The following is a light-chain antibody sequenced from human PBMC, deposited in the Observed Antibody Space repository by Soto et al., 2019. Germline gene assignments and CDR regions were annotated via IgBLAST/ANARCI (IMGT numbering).Light chain of an antibody. Sequence: QSALTQPPSASGSPGQSVTISCTGTSSDVGGYNYVSWYQQHPGKAPKLMIYEVSKRPSGVPDRFSGSKSGNTASLTVSGLQAEDEAEYYCSSYAGSNNLGVFGTGTKVAAL. CDR3: SSYAGSNNLGV. CDR1: SSDVGGYNY. V-gene: IGLV2-8*01. J-gene: IGLJ1*01. CDR2: EVS.